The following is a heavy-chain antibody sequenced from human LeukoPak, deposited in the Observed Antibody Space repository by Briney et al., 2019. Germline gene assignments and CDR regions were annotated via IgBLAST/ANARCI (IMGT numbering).Heavy chain of an antibody. CDR2: INTDGSST. V-gene: IGHV3-74*01. CDR1: GFTFSSYW. CDR3: AKDQQWLVRGEYYFDY. Sequence: GGSLRLSCAASGFTFSSYWMHWVRQAPGKGLVWVSRINTDGSSTSYADSVKGRFTISRDNAKNTLYLQMNSLRAEDTALYYCAKDQQWLVRGEYYFDYWGQGTLVTVSS. J-gene: IGHJ4*02. D-gene: IGHD6-19*01.